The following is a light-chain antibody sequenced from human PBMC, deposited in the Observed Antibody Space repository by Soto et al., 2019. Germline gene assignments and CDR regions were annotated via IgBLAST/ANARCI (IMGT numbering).Light chain of an antibody. Sequence: EVVLTQSPVTLSLSPGERATLSCNASQSFRCLLAWYQQKPGQAPRLLIYDAYNRATGIPPRFSGSGSGTDFTLTISSLEPEDSAVYYCKQRPPXPITFGQGTRLXI. J-gene: IGKJ5*01. CDR1: QSFRCL. V-gene: IGKV3-11*01. CDR3: KQRPPXPIT. CDR2: DAY.